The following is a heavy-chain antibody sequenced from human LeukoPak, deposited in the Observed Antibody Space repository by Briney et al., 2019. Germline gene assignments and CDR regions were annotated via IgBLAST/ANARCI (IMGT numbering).Heavy chain of an antibody. CDR2: INPDGGGT. CDR1: EYTFAKYF. J-gene: IGHJ4*02. D-gene: IGHD1-1*01. Sequence: ASVKVSCKASEYTFAKYFIHWVRQAPGQGLEWMGVINPDGGGTTYTQKFQGRVTMTRDTSTSTVYVELTSLRSEDTAVYYCARDHRDVSEGYTSGYFDYWGQGTLVTVSS. CDR3: ARDHRDVSEGYTSGYFDY. V-gene: IGHV1-46*01.